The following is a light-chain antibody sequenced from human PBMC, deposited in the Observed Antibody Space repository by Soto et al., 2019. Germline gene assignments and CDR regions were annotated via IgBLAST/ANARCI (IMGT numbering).Light chain of an antibody. J-gene: IGKJ1*01. CDR1: QSVSGS. Sequence: ESVLTQSPGTLSLSPGERATLSCRASQSVSGSFLAWYQQKPGQAPRLLIYGASTRATGIPARFSGSGSGTEFTLTISSLQSEDFAVYYCQQYNNWPPWTFGQGTKVDIK. CDR3: QQYNNWPPWT. V-gene: IGKV3-15*01. CDR2: GAS.